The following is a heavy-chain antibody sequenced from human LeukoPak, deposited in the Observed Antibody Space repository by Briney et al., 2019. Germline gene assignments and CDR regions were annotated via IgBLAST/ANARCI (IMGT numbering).Heavy chain of an antibody. CDR2: IYTTGKT. CDR1: GISMSTYF. J-gene: IGHJ4*02. CDR3: ARQEARAFDY. V-gene: IGHV4-4*09. D-gene: IGHD3-10*01. Sequence: PSETLSLTCSVSGISMSTYFWTWIRQSPGKGLEWIGYIYTTGKTKYNPSLKSRITISVDTSKNQFSLKLNSVTAADTAVYYCARQEARAFDYWGQGTLVTVSS.